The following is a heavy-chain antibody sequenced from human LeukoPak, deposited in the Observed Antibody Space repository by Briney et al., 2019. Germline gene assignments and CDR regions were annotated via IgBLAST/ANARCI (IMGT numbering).Heavy chain of an antibody. CDR1: GFTFSNTW. D-gene: IGHD3-22*01. CDR3: TTSLYYSDSTLYFH. V-gene: IGHV3-15*01. Sequence: GGSLRLSCAGSGFTFSNTWMSWVRQAPGKGLEWVGRIKSKADGGAIDYAAPVKDRFTISRDDSQTTLYQQMNSLRTEDTAVYYCTTSLYYSDSTLYFHWGQGTLVTVSS. CDR2: IKSKADGGAI. J-gene: IGHJ4*02.